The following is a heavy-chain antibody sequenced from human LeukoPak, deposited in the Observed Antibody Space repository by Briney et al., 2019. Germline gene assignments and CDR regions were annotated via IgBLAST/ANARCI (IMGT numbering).Heavy chain of an antibody. D-gene: IGHD3-10*01. CDR3: ARGATMVRGVIITPKILLY. CDR1: GGSFSGYY. J-gene: IGHJ4*02. V-gene: IGHV4-34*01. CDR2: INHSGST. Sequence: SETLSLTCAVYGGSFSGYYWSWIRKPPGKGLEWIGEINHSGSTDYNPSLKSRVTISVDTSKNQFSLKLSSVTAADTAVYYCARGATMVRGVIITPKILLYWGQGTLVTVSS.